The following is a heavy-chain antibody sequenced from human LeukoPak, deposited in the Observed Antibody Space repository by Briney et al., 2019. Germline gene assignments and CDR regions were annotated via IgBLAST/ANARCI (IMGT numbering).Heavy chain of an antibody. CDR3: ARVYKAVAGDYYGMDV. Sequence: SETLSLTCAVYGGSFSGYYWSWIRQPPGKGLEWIGEINHSGSTNYNPSLKSRVTISVDTSKNQFSLKLSSVTAADTAVYYCARVYKAVAGDYYGMDVWGQGTTVTVSS. D-gene: IGHD6-19*01. CDR2: INHSGST. CDR1: GGSFSGYY. V-gene: IGHV4-34*01. J-gene: IGHJ6*02.